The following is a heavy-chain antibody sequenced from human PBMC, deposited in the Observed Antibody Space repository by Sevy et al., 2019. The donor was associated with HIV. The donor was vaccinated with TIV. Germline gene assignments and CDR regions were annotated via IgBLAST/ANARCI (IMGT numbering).Heavy chain of an antibody. V-gene: IGHV3-48*02. J-gene: IGHJ6*02. D-gene: IGHD2-21*02. Sequence: GGSLRLSCAASGFTFSRYSMNWVRQAPGKGLEWISYISGNSAAIYYADSVKGRFTVSRDNDNDALYLQLNSLRYDDTALYYCARGPDCGGDCDIGFYYHLDVWGQGTTVTVSS. CDR3: ARGPDCGGDCDIGFYYHLDV. CDR2: ISGNSAAI. CDR1: GFTFSRYS.